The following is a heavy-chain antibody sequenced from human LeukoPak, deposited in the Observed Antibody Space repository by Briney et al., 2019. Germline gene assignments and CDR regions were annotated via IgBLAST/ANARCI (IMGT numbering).Heavy chain of an antibody. Sequence: ASVKVSCKVSGCTLTELSMHWVRQAPGKGLEWMGGFDPEDGETIYAQKFQGRVTMTEDTSTDTAYMELSSLRSEDTAVYYCATGKTIVVVTALDYWGQGTLVTVSS. J-gene: IGHJ4*02. CDR1: GCTLTELS. CDR2: FDPEDGET. V-gene: IGHV1-24*01. D-gene: IGHD2-21*02. CDR3: ATGKTIVVVTALDY.